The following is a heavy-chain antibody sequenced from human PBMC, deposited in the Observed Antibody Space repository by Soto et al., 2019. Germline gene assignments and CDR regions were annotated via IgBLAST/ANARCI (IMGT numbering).Heavy chain of an antibody. J-gene: IGHJ4*02. CDR3: ARDLRGYSYGQGDY. CDR2: INPKSGGT. D-gene: IGHD5-18*01. V-gene: IGHV1-2*02. CDR1: GDTFTANY. Sequence: GASVKVSCKASGDTFTANYIHWVRQAPGQGFEWMGWINPKSGGTKYPQKFQGRVTMTRDTSISTAYMELSRLRSDDTAVYYCARDLRGYSYGQGDYWGQGTLVTVSS.